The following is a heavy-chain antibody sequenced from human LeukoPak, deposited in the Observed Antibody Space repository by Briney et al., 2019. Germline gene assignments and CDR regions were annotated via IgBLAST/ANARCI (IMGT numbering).Heavy chain of an antibody. Sequence: PGGSLRLSCAASGFTFSSYSMNWVRQAPGKGLEGVSSIISSSSYIYYADSVKGRFTISRDNAKNSLYLQMNSLRAEDTAVYYCARDYGVPAASSYYYYMDVWGNGTTVTVSS. CDR1: GFTFSSYS. J-gene: IGHJ6*03. D-gene: IGHD2-2*01. CDR2: IISSSSYI. CDR3: ARDYGVPAASSYYYYMDV. V-gene: IGHV3-21*04.